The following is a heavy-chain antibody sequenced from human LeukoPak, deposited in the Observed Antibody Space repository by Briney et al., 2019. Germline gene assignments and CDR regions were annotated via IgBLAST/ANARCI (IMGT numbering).Heavy chain of an antibody. Sequence: GGSMRLSCAASGFIFRGYGLHWVRQAPGKGLEWVAVILYDGSDKNYGDSVKGRFTISRDNSKNTVSLQMNSLRVEDTAVYYCARGISSSGWAFDYWGQGTLVTVSS. CDR3: ARGISSSGWAFDY. CDR2: ILYDGSDK. D-gene: IGHD6-19*01. V-gene: IGHV3-30*03. J-gene: IGHJ4*02. CDR1: GFIFRGYG.